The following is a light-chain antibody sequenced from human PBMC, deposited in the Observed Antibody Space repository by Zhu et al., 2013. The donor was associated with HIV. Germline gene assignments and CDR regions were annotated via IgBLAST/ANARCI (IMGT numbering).Light chain of an antibody. V-gene: IGLV2-14*01. CDR2: EVS. Sequence: QSAPTQPASVSGSPGQSIAISCTGTSSDVGAYNYVSWYQQHPGKAPKLMIYEVSNRPSGVSDRFSGSKSGNTASLTISGLQAEDEADYYCSSYTNSGTLVVFGGGTKLTVL. J-gene: IGLJ2*01. CDR3: SSYTNSGTLVV. CDR1: SSDVGAYNY.